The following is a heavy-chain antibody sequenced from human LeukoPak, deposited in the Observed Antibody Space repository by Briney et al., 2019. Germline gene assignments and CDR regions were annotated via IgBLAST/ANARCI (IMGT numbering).Heavy chain of an antibody. V-gene: IGHV3-21*01. D-gene: IGHD5-18*01. CDR3: ARVERTWIQLWSLDY. J-gene: IGHJ4*02. CDR1: GFTFSSYS. Sequence: GGSLRLSCAASGFTFSSYSMNWVRQAPGKGLEWVSSISRSRSYIYYADSVKGRFTISRDNAKNSLYLQMNSLRAEDTAVYYCARVERTWIQLWSLDYWGQGTLVTVSS. CDR2: ISRSRSYI.